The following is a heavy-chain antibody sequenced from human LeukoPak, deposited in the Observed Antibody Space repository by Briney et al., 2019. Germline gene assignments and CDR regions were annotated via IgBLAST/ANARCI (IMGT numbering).Heavy chain of an antibody. V-gene: IGHV3-49*04. CDR3: TRGVDVYYYYGMDV. CDR1: GFTFGDYA. D-gene: IGHD2-15*01. Sequence: GRSLRLSCTASGFTFGDYAMSWVCQAPGKGLEWVGFIRSKAYGGTTEYAASVKGRFTISRDDSKSIAYLQMNSLKTEGTAVYYCTRGVDVYYYYGMDVWGKGTTVTVSS. J-gene: IGHJ6*04. CDR2: IRSKAYGGTT.